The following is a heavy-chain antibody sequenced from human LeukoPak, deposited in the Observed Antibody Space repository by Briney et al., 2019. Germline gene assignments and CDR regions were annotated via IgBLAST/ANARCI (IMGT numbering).Heavy chain of an antibody. J-gene: IGHJ4*02. D-gene: IGHD6-13*01. CDR2: ISYDGSNK. CDR3: AKDRVAAAGMGILDY. CDR1: GFTFSSYG. Sequence: PGGSLRPSCAASGFTFSSYGMHWVRQAPGKGLEWVAVISYDGSNKYYADSVKGRFTISRDNSKNTLYLQMNSLRAEDTAVYYCAKDRVAAAGMGILDYWGQGTLVTVSS. V-gene: IGHV3-30*18.